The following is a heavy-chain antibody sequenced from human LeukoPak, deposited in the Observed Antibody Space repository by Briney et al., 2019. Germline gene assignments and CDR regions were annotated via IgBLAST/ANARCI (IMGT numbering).Heavy chain of an antibody. CDR3: ARDGAGGSYSVYYYGMDV. D-gene: IGHD1-26*01. J-gene: IGHJ6*02. Sequence: GGSLRLSCAASGFTFSSYAMHWVRQAPGKGLEWVAVISYDGSNKYYADSVKGRFTISRDNSKNTLYLQMNSLRAEGTAVYYCARDGAGGSYSVYYYGMDVWGQGTTVTVSS. V-gene: IGHV3-30-3*01. CDR1: GFTFSSYA. CDR2: ISYDGSNK.